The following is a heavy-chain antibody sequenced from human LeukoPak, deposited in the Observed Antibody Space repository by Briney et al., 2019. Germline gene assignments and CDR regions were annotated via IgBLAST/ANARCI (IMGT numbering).Heavy chain of an antibody. CDR3: AKDIHATIRDAFDI. Sequence: GGSLRLSCAASGFTFDDYAMPWVRQAPGKGLEWVSGISWNSGSIGYADSVKGRFTISRDNAKNSLYLQMNSLRAEDTALYYCAKDIHATIRDAFDIWGQGTMVTVSS. CDR2: ISWNSGSI. V-gene: IGHV3-9*01. CDR1: GFTFDDYA. J-gene: IGHJ3*02. D-gene: IGHD5-12*01.